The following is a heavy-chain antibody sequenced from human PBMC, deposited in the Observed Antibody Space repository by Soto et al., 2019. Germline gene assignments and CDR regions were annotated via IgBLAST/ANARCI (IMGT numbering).Heavy chain of an antibody. CDR2: ISSSSSTI. Sequence: GGSLRLSCAASGFTFSSYSMNWVRQAPEKGLEWVSYISSSSSTIYYADSVKGRFTISRDNAENSLYLQMNSLRDEDTAVYYCARSPYDYVWGSYRPKGGDYFDYWGQGNLVTVS. J-gene: IGHJ4*02. CDR1: GFTFSSYS. V-gene: IGHV3-48*02. CDR3: ARSPYDYVWGSYRPKGGDYFDY. D-gene: IGHD3-16*02.